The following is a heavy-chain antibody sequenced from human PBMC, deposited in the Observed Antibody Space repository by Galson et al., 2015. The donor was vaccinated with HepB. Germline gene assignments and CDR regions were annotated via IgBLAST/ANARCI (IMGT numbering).Heavy chain of an antibody. Sequence: SLRLSCAASGFTFSTYAMNWVRQAPGQGLEWVAYITSSSSTIYYADSVKGRFTISRDNAKNSLYLQMNSLRAEDTAVYYCARGRRDTQNPLFDYWGQGTLVTVSS. J-gene: IGHJ4*02. CDR1: GFTFSTYA. V-gene: IGHV3-48*01. CDR2: ITSSSSTI. CDR3: ARGRRDTQNPLFDY.